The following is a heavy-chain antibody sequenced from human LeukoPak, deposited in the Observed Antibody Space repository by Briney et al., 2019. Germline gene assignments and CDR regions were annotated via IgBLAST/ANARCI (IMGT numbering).Heavy chain of an antibody. CDR2: IPYDGSNK. CDR3: ARQRDPDAFDI. CDR1: GFTFSSYA. Sequence: GGSLRLSCAASGFTFSSYAMHWVRQAPGKGLEWVAVIPYDGSNKYYADYVKGRFTISRDNSKNTLYLQMNSLRAEDTAVYYCARQRDPDAFDIWGQGTMVTVSS. V-gene: IGHV3-30-3*01. D-gene: IGHD5-24*01. J-gene: IGHJ3*02.